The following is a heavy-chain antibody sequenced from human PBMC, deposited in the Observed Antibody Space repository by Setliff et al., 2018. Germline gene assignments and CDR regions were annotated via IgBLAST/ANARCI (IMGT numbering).Heavy chain of an antibody. CDR3: ARGRYWFAPNWFDP. CDR2: INHSGST. J-gene: IGHJ5*02. Sequence: KLSETLSLTCAVYGGSFSGYYWSWIRQPPGKGLEWIGEINHSGSTNYNPSLKSRVTISVDTSKNQFSLKLSSVTAADTAVYYCARGRYWFAPNWFDPWGQGTLVTVSS. V-gene: IGHV4-34*01. CDR1: GGSFSGYY. D-gene: IGHD2-21*01.